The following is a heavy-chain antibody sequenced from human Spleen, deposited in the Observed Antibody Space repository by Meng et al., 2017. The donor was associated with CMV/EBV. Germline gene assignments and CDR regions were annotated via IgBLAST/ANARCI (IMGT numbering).Heavy chain of an antibody. Sequence: SVKVSCKASGGTFNSYTFIWVRQAPGQGPEWMGRITPLLSTSTYAQKFQGRVTITADRARSTTYMELTRLTSEDTAAYYCASATYMTTQEGWFDRWGQGSLVTVSS. CDR2: ITPLLSTS. CDR1: GGTFNSYT. D-gene: IGHD4-11*01. V-gene: IGHV1-69*08. CDR3: ASATYMTTQEGWFDR. J-gene: IGHJ5*02.